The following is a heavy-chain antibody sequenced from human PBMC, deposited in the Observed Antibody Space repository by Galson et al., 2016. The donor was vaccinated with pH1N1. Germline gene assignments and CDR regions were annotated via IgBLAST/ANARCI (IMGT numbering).Heavy chain of an antibody. J-gene: IGHJ3*02. CDR1: GFTFSNHG. CDR2: INTKTGNP. Sequence: SVKVSCKASGFTFSNHGINWVRQAPGQGLEWMGWINTKTGNPTYAQGFTGRFVFSLDTSVNTAYLQHNSLKADETAVYYCAREIPSPSPTVLRYFDWSRGPSAFDMWGRGTLVTVSS. D-gene: IGHD3-9*01. V-gene: IGHV7-4-1*02. CDR3: AREIPSPSPTVLRYFDWSRGPSAFDM.